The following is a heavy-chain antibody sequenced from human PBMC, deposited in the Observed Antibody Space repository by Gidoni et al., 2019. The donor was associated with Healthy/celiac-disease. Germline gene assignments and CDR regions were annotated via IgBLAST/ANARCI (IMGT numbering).Heavy chain of an antibody. J-gene: IGHJ4*02. CDR2: IIPIFSTA. Sequence: QVQLVQSGAEVKKPGSPVKVYCKASGGTFSSYAISRVRQAPGQGLEWMGGIIPIFSTANYAQKFQGRVTITADESTSTAYMELSSLRSEDTAVYYCARDAVGATTYEDYWGQGTLVTVSS. V-gene: IGHV1-69*01. D-gene: IGHD1-26*01. CDR1: GGTFSSYA. CDR3: ARDAVGATTYEDY.